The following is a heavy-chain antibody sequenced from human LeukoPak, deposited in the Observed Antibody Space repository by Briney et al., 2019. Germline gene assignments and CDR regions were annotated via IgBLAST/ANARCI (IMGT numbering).Heavy chain of an antibody. CDR3: ARGLLEGRDYYFDY. Sequence: GASVKVSCKASGYTFTSYDINWVRQATGQGLEWMGWMNPNSGNTGYAQKFQGRVTTTRNTSISTAYMELSSLRSEDTAVYYCARGLLEGRDYYFDYWGQGTLVTVSS. V-gene: IGHV1-8*02. CDR2: MNPNSGNT. J-gene: IGHJ4*02. CDR1: GYTFTSYD. D-gene: IGHD3-10*01.